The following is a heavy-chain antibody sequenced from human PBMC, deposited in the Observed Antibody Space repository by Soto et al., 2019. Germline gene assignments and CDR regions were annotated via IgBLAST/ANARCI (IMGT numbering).Heavy chain of an antibody. CDR2: INHNSGGT. V-gene: IGHV1-2*02. J-gene: IGHJ3*02. CDR1: GYTFTGNY. CDR3: ARDGESSSPFEI. Sequence: QVQLVQSGAEVTKPGASVKVSCKASGYTFTGNYMHWVRQAPGQGLEWMGWINHNSGGTNYAQKFQGRVTVTRDTSISTEYMELSRLRSDDTAVYYCARDGESSSPFEIWGQGTMVTVSS. D-gene: IGHD6-6*01.